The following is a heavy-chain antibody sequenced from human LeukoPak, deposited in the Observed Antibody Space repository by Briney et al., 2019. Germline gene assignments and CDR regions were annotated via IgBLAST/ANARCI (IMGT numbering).Heavy chain of an antibody. CDR1: GFTFSSYA. D-gene: IGHD6-19*01. V-gene: IGHV3-33*08. CDR2: IWYDGSSK. J-gene: IGHJ4*02. Sequence: SGGSQRLSCAASGFTFSSYAMHWVRQAPGKGLEWVAVIWYDGSSKYYADPVKGRFTISRDHSKNTLYLQMKSLRAEDTAVYYCARELEIAVAGTLGYWGQGTLVTVSS. CDR3: ARELEIAVAGTLGY.